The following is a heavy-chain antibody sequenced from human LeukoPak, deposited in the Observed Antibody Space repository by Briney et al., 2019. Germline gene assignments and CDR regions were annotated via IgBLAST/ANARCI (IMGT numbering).Heavy chain of an antibody. Sequence: GGSLRLSCAASGFTFSDYYMSWIRQAPGKGLEWVSYISSSSTYIYYADSVKGRFTISRDNAKNSLYLQMNSLRAEDTAVYYCARVRSADTAMIFFDYWGQGTLVTVSS. V-gene: IGHV3-11*01. CDR2: ISSSSTYI. CDR1: GFTFSDYY. D-gene: IGHD5-18*01. J-gene: IGHJ4*02. CDR3: ARVRSADTAMIFFDY.